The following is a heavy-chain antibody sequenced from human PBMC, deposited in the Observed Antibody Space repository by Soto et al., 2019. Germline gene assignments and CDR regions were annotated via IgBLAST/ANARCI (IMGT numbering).Heavy chain of an antibody. J-gene: IGHJ6*02. V-gene: IGHV4-38-2*01. Sequence: SETLSLTCDVSGGSIINNYWWAWIRQSPGKGLVWIGSIYHSGTTYYNPSLESRATMSVDTSKKQFSLKLTSVTAADTAVYYCARYSSNWFQTEGMDVWGQGTTVTVSS. CDR2: IYHSGTT. D-gene: IGHD6-13*01. CDR3: ARYSSNWFQTEGMDV. CDR1: GGSIINNYW.